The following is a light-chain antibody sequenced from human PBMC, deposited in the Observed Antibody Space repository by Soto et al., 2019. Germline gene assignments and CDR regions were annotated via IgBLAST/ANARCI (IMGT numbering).Light chain of an antibody. Sequence: QSLLTQPASVSGSPGQSLTISFTGTSSHVGGYNYVSWYQQHPGKAPKLMIYGVSNRPSGVSNRFSGSKSDNTASLTISWLQAEDEADYYCSSYTSSNTHVFGTGTKVTVL. CDR1: SSHVGGYNY. CDR2: GVS. J-gene: IGLJ1*01. CDR3: SSYTSSNTHV. V-gene: IGLV2-14*01.